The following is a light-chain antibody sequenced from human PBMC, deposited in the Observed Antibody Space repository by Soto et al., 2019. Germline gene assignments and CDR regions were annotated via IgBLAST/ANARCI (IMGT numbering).Light chain of an antibody. J-gene: IGKJ4*01. CDR2: DAS. CDR1: QSVRSW. Sequence: IQMTQSPSTLSPSLGDRVTITCRASQSVRSWFAWCQQKPGRAPRFLIYDASSFERGVPTRFSGKVSGTEGTFTISNLQIDDVTTYYCQKYDNYTLTFGGRTKVDNK. CDR3: QKYDNYTLT. V-gene: IGKV1-5*01.